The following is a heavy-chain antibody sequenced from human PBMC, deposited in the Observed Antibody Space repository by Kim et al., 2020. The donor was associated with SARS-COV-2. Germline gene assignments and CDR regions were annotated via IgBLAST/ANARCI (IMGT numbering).Heavy chain of an antibody. CDR1: GYTLTELS. J-gene: IGHJ4*02. V-gene: IGHV1-24*01. Sequence: ASVKVSCKVSGYTLTELSMHWVRQAPGKGLEWMGGFDPEDGETIYAQKFQGRVTMTEDTSTDTAYMELSSLRSEDTAVYYCATYGDEGYSGSWGPFDYWGQGTLVTVSS. D-gene: IGHD1-26*01. CDR2: FDPEDGET. CDR3: ATYGDEGYSGSWGPFDY.